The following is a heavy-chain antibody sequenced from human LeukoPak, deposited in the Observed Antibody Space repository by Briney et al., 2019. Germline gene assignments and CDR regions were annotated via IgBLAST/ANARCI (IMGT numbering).Heavy chain of an antibody. J-gene: IGHJ4*02. V-gene: IGHV1-69*05. D-gene: IGHD4-17*01. Sequence: ASVKVSCKASGGTFSSYAISWVRQAPGQGLEWMGRIIPIFGTANYAQKFQGRVTITTDESTSTAYMELSSLRSEDTAVYYCARNGEDELPTDYWGQGTLVTVSS. CDR3: ARNGEDELPTDY. CDR2: IIPIFGTA. CDR1: GGTFSSYA.